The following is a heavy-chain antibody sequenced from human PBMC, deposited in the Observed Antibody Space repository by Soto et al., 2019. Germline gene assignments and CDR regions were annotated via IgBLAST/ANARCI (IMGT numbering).Heavy chain of an antibody. CDR2: ISFDGSKK. D-gene: IGHD6-19*01. V-gene: IGHV3-30*18. CDR1: GFTFSYYG. Sequence: PGGSLRLSCVGSGFTFSYYGMHWVRQGPGKGLEWVAVISFDGSKKYYRDSVKGRFTISRDNSKNTLYLQMNSLRVEDTAVYYCAKDRGPRRQWLVDPLDSWGQGTLVTVSS. CDR3: AKDRGPRRQWLVDPLDS. J-gene: IGHJ4*02.